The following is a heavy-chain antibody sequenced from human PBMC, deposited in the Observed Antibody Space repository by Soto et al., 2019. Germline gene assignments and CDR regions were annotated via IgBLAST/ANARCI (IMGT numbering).Heavy chain of an antibody. Sequence: PVGSLRLSSAASGFAFSFYEMSWVRQAPGKGLEWVSYISTSGSTIYYADSVKGRFTISRDNARNSLYLQMNSLRAEDSALYYCARDGYGDPYYYYAMDVWGQGTTVTVSS. CDR1: GFAFSFYE. V-gene: IGHV3-48*03. CDR3: ARDGYGDPYYYYAMDV. J-gene: IGHJ6*02. CDR2: ISTSGSTI. D-gene: IGHD4-17*01.